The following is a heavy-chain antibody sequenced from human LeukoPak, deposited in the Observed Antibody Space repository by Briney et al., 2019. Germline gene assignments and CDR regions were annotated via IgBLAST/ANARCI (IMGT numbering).Heavy chain of an antibody. V-gene: IGHV4-39*02. Sequence: SETLSLTCIVSGGSISTSAYYWGWIRQPPGEGLQWIGSIYYSGNTYYNSSLKSRVTISVDTSTSQFSLRLSSVTAADTAVYYCARDKAWQWLSQYQQIERQFDYWGQGTLVTVSS. CDR1: GGSISTSAYY. CDR3: ARDKAWQWLSQYQQIERQFDY. J-gene: IGHJ4*02. D-gene: IGHD6-19*01. CDR2: IYYSGNT.